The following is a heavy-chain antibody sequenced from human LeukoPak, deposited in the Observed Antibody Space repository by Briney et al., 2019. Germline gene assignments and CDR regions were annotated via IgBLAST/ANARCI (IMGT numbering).Heavy chain of an antibody. Sequence: SETLSLTCTVSGGSISSSSYYWGWIRQPPGKGLEWIASIYDGRSTYYNPSLNSRLTISVDTSKNQFSLKLTSVTAADTAVYYCARPYHYDSGSRGTAFDIWGKGTMVTVSS. CDR2: IYDGRST. J-gene: IGHJ3*02. CDR1: GGSISSSSYY. CDR3: ARPYHYDSGSRGTAFDI. D-gene: IGHD3-10*01. V-gene: IGHV4-39*01.